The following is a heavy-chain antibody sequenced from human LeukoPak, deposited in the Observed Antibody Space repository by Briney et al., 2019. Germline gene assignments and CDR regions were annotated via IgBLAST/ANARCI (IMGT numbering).Heavy chain of an antibody. J-gene: IGHJ4*02. V-gene: IGHV1-18*01. Sequence: WASVKVSCKASGYTFTSYGISWVRQAPGQGLEWMGWISAYNGNTNYAQKLRGRVTMTTDTSTSTAYMELRSLRPEDTAVYYCARDKWRSFDYWGQGTLVTVSS. CDR2: ISAYNGNT. CDR3: ARDKWRSFDY. CDR1: GYTFTSYG. D-gene: IGHD2-15*01.